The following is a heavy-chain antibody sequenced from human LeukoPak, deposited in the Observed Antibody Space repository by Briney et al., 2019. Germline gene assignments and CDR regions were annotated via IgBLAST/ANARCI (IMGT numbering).Heavy chain of an antibody. J-gene: IGHJ4*02. CDR3: ARAFYSSSWLDY. CDR2: VYTSGST. Sequence: PSETLSLTCTASGGPISSGNYYLSWIRQPAGKGLEWIGRVYTSGSTNYNPSLKSRVTISVDTSKNQFSLKLSSVTAADTAVYYCARAFYSSSWLDYWGQGTLVTVSS. CDR1: GGPISSGNYY. V-gene: IGHV4-61*02. D-gene: IGHD6-13*01.